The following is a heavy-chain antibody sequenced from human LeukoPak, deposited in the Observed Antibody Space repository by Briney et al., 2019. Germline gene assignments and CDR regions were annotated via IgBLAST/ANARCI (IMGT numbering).Heavy chain of an antibody. CDR2: IKQDGSEK. V-gene: IGHV3-7*03. CDR3: AKAVDLATISVDI. D-gene: IGHD5-24*01. J-gene: IGHJ3*02. Sequence: GGSLRLSCVASGFTFSGYWMSWVRQAPGKGLEWVANIKQDGSEKYYVDSVKGRFTISRDNSKNTLYLLMNSLRVDDTAVYYCAKAVDLATISVDIWGQGTMVTVSS. CDR1: GFTFSGYW.